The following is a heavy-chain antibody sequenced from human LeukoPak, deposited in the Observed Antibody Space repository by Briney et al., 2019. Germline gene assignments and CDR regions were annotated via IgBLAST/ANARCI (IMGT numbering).Heavy chain of an antibody. J-gene: IGHJ4*02. CDR3: ARARNPHYFDY. D-gene: IGHD1-14*01. CDR1: GGSISSGGYY. Sequence: SETLSLTCTVSGGSISSGGYYWSWIRQPPGKGLEWIGYIYHSGSTYYNPSLKSRVTISVDRSKNQFSLKLSSVTAADTAVYYCARARNPHYFDYWGQGTLVTVSS. CDR2: IYHSGST. V-gene: IGHV4-30-2*01.